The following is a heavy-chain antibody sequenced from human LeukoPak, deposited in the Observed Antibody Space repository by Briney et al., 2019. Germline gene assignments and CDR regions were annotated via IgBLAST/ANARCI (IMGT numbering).Heavy chain of an antibody. V-gene: IGHV1-8*03. Sequence: GASVKVSCKASGYTFTSYDINWVRQATGQGLEWMGWMNPNSGNTGYAQKFQGRVTITRNTSISTAYMELSSLRSEDTAVYYCARAPPYSSTSNYVDVWGKGTTVTVSS. J-gene: IGHJ6*03. CDR2: MNPNSGNT. CDR3: ARAPPYSSTSNYVDV. D-gene: IGHD6-6*01. CDR1: GYTFTSYD.